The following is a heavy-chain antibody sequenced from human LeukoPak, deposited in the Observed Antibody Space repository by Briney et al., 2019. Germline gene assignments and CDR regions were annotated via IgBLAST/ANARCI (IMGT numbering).Heavy chain of an antibody. CDR3: AKGSGRDGYNSNFDF. CDR2: ITPSGDGT. D-gene: IGHD5-24*01. CDR1: GFTFSSPA. V-gene: IGHV3-23*01. J-gene: IGHJ4*02. Sequence: AGGSLRLSCAASGFTFSSPAMSWVRQTPGKGLEWVSSITPSGDGTYYAASVKGRFTISRDNSKDTLYLQMNSLRAEDTAVYYCAKGSGRDGYNSNFDFWGQGTLVTVSS.